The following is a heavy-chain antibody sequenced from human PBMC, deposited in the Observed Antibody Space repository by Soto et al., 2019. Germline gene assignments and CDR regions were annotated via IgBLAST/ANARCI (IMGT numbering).Heavy chain of an antibody. Sequence: PGGSLRLSCVVSGFNFGDYGMHWVRHTPGKGLEWVAVIGNDGAVRFYGDSVKGRFTISRDNSRSTFFLQMSSLRPEDTAIYYCAKETIAVAGPNYFDFWGQGTQVTVSS. CDR1: GFNFGDYG. CDR3: AKETIAVAGPNYFDF. D-gene: IGHD6-19*01. J-gene: IGHJ4*02. V-gene: IGHV3-30*18. CDR2: IGNDGAVR.